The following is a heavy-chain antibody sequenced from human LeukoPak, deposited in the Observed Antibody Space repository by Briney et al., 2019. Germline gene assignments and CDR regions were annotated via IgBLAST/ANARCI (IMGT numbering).Heavy chain of an antibody. D-gene: IGHD3-16*01. CDR1: GFTFRDHA. Sequence: GGSLRLSCTASGFTFRDHAMTWVRQAPGKGLEWVSFIRSQAYGGTEEYAASVQGRFTISRDDSYSIAYLQMNSLKAEDTAVYYCARGPIYLWLYYGMDVWGQGTRSLSP. J-gene: IGHJ6*02. CDR3: ARGPIYLWLYYGMDV. CDR2: IRSQAYGGTE. V-gene: IGHV3-49*04.